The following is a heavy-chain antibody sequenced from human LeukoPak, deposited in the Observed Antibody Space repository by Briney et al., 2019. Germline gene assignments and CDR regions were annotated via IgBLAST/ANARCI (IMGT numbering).Heavy chain of an antibody. CDR3: ARVTGWVAAFDY. D-gene: IGHD6-13*01. CDR1: GYTFTSYG. CDR2: INPNSGGT. J-gene: IGHJ4*02. Sequence: ASVKVSCKASGYTFTSYGISWVRQAPGQGLEWMGWINPNSGGTNYAQKFQGRVTMTRDTSISTAYMELSRLRSDDTAVYYCARVTGWVAAFDYWGQGTLVTVSS. V-gene: IGHV1-2*02.